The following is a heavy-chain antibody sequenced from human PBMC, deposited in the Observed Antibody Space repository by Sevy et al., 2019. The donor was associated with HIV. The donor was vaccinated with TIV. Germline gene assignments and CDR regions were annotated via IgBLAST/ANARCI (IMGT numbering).Heavy chain of an antibody. CDR3: ARGPSLIVAGAVGYLDY. Sequence: GGSLRLSCTASGFTFSNFGIHWVRQAPGKGLQWVALMWYDGNNKYYADSVKGRFTISRDSSKNTVYLQMNNLRAEDTAMDYCARGPSLIVAGAVGYLDYWGQGTLVTVSS. CDR2: MWYDGNNK. D-gene: IGHD2-21*01. V-gene: IGHV3-33*01. J-gene: IGHJ4*02. CDR1: GFTFSNFG.